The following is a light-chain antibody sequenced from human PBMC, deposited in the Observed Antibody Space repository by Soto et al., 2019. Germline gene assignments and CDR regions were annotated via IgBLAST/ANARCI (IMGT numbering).Light chain of an antibody. V-gene: IGLV2-14*03. J-gene: IGLJ1*01. CDR3: GSYAGNTTLGYV. CDR2: DGS. Sequence: QSALTQPASVSGSPGQSITISCTGTGNDIGGFNFVSWYQQHPGKAPKLIIYDGSDRPSGVSNRFSGSKSGNTASLTISGLQTEDVVSYDCGSYAGNTTLGYVVGTGSEVHVL. CDR1: GNDIGGFNF.